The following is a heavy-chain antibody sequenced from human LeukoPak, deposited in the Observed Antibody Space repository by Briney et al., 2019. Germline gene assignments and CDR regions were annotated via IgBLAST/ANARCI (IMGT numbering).Heavy chain of an antibody. J-gene: IGHJ4*02. Sequence: SETLSLTCAVYGGSFSGYYWSWIRQPPGKGLEWIGEINHSGSTNYNPSLKSRVTISVDTSKNQFSLKLSSVTAADTAVYYCARRVLGLGYWGQGTLVTVSS. CDR2: INHSGST. CDR3: ARRVLGLGY. D-gene: IGHD3-16*01. V-gene: IGHV4-34*01. CDR1: GGSFSGYY.